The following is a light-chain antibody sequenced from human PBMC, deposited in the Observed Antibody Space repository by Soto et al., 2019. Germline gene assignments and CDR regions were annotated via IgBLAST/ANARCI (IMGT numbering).Light chain of an antibody. J-gene: IGLJ1*01. V-gene: IGLV2-23*02. CDR1: SSDVGSYNF. CDR2: EVS. Sequence: QSVLTQPASVSGSPGQSITISCTRASSDVGSYNFVSWYQQHPGEVPKVLIYEVSKRPSGVSDRFSGSKSGNTASLTISGLQAEEEADYYCCADAGRSTYVFGTGTKVTVL. CDR3: CADAGRSTYV.